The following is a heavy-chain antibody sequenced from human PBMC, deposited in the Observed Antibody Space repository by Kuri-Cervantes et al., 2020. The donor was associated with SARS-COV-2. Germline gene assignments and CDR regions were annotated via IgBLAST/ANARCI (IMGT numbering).Heavy chain of an antibody. CDR1: GFTFSSYA. D-gene: IGHD3-3*01. Sequence: LSCAASGFTFSSYAMHWVRQAPGKGLEWVAVISYDGSNKYYADSVEGRFTISRDNSKNTLYLQMNSLRAEDMAMYYCARDQYRYPDFWSGYWAAFDIWGQGTMVTVSS. CDR2: ISYDGSNK. CDR3: ARDQYRYPDFWSGYWAAFDI. J-gene: IGHJ3*02. V-gene: IGHV3-30-3*01.